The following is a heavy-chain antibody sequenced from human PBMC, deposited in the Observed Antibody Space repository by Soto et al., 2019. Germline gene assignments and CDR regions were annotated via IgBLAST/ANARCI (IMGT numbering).Heavy chain of an antibody. J-gene: IGHJ4*02. CDR3: AHRQRASLGGGFDY. V-gene: IGHV2-5*02. Sequence: QITLKESGPTLVRPTQTLTLTCSFSGFSLSTTGVSVGWIRQPPGKALEWLALIYWDDDERYTPSLRSRVSITMDTSNNQVVLTMTNMGPLDTATYYCAHRQRASLGGGFDYWGQGTLVTVYS. CDR1: GFSLSTTGVS. CDR2: IYWDDDE. D-gene: IGHD3-16*01.